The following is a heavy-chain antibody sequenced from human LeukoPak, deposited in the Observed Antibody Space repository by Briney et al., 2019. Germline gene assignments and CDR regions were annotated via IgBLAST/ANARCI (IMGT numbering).Heavy chain of an antibody. V-gene: IGHV1-8*01. CDR1: GYTFTSYD. J-gene: IGHJ6*02. D-gene: IGHD5-12*01. CDR2: MNPNSGNT. CDR3: ARVSIVATYYYYYYGMDV. Sequence: ASVKVSCKASGYTFTSYDINWVRQATGQGLEWMGWMNPNSGNTGYAQKFQDRVTMTRNTSISTAYMELSSLRSEDTAVYYCARVSIVATYYYYYYGMDVWGQGTTVTVSS.